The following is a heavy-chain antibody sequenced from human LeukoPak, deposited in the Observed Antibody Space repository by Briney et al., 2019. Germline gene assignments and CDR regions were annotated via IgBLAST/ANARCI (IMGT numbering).Heavy chain of an antibody. CDR1: GFTFSSYG. V-gene: IGHV3-33*01. CDR2: IWYDGSNK. J-gene: IGHJ4*02. CDR3: ARDPWHPAAAGTWGGDY. Sequence: PGGSLRLSCAASGFTFSSYGMHWVRQAPGKGLEWVAVIWYDGSNKYYADSVKVRFTISRDNSKNTLYLQMNSLRAEDTAVYYCARDPWHPAAAGTWGGDYWGQGTLVTVSS. D-gene: IGHD6-13*01.